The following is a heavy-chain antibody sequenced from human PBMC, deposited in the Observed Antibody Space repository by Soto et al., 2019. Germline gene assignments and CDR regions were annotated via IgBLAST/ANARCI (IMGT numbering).Heavy chain of an antibody. CDR3: VRGYNDGSDDFGH. CDR1: GFTFSNFA. D-gene: IGHD3-16*01. V-gene: IGHV3-30-3*01. CDR2: ISYDGNNK. Sequence: GGSLRLSCAAPGFTFSNFAVHWVRQAPGKGLEWVALISYDGNNKYYADSVRGRFTISRDNSKSSLSLQMNSLTVDDTGVYYCVRGYNDGSDDFGHWGQGVLVTVSS. J-gene: IGHJ4*02.